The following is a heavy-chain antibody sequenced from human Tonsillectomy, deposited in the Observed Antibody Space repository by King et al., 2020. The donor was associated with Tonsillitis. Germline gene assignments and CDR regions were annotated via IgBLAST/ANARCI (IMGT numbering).Heavy chain of an antibody. D-gene: IGHD6-19*01. J-gene: IGHJ4*02. CDR2: ISYDGNIK. Sequence: HVQLVQSGGGVVQPGGSLRLSCGASGFTFSSYAMHWVRQAPGKGLEWGAFISYDGNIKYYADSVKGRFTISRDNSKNTLYVQMNSLKPEDTAVFYCAKEDYSGCPFESWGQGTPVTVSS. CDR3: AKEDYSGCPFES. V-gene: IGHV3-30*02. CDR1: GFTFSSYA.